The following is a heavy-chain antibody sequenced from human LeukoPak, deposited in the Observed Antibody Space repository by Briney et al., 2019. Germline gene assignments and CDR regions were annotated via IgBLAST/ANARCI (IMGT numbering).Heavy chain of an antibody. CDR1: GFTFSSYS. CDR3: ARDGYSGYFHYYYGMDV. J-gene: IGHJ6*02. Sequence: GGSLRLSCAASGFTFSSYSMNWVRQAPGKGLEWVSSISSSSSYIYYADSVKGRFTISRDNAKNSLYLQMNSLRAEDTAAYYCARDGYSGYFHYYYGMDVWGQGTTVTVSS. V-gene: IGHV3-21*01. CDR2: ISSSSSYI. D-gene: IGHD5-12*01.